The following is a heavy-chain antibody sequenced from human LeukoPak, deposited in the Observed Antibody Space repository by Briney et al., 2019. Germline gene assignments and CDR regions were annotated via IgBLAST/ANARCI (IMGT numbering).Heavy chain of an antibody. V-gene: IGHV3-7*03. Sequence: GGSLRLSCAASGFTFSNYFMGWVRQAPGKGLEWVANIKQDGSEKYYVDSVKGRFTISRDNAKNSLYLQMNSLRAEDTAVYYCARRYFDLWGRGTLVTVSS. CDR3: ARRYFDL. J-gene: IGHJ2*01. CDR2: IKQDGSEK. CDR1: GFTFSNYF.